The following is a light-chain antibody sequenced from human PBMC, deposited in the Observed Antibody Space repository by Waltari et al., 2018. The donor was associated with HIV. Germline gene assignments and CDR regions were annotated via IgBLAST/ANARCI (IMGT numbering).Light chain of an antibody. CDR1: KLGDRY. J-gene: IGLJ2*01. CDR2: QDT. V-gene: IGLV3-1*01. Sequence: SYELTQPPSVSVSPGQTASLTCPGAKLGDRYACWYYQRPGQSPVLVIYQDTKRPSGIPERFSGSNSGNTATLTISGTQAMDEADYYCQAWDSSTAVFGGGTKLTVL. CDR3: QAWDSSTAV.